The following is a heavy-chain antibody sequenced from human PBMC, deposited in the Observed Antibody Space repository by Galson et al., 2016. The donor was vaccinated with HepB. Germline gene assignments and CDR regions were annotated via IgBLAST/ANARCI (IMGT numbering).Heavy chain of an antibody. CDR3: ARRSSDAFDI. CDR2: IYPGDSDT. J-gene: IGHJ3*02. Sequence: QSGAEVKKPGESLKISCEGSGYSFTSYWIGWVRQMPGKGLEWMGTIYPGDSDTRYSPSSQGQVTISADKSISAAYLQWNSLKASDTAIYYCARRSSDAFDIWGQGTMATVSS. V-gene: IGHV5-51*01. D-gene: IGHD3-10*01. CDR1: GYSFTSYW.